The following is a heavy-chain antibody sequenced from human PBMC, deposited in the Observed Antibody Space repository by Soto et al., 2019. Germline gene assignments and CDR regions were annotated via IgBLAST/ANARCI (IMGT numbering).Heavy chain of an antibody. Sequence: GESLKISCKGSGYSFTSYWIGWVRQMPGKGLEWMGIIYPGDSDTRYSPSFQGQVTISADKSISTAYLQWSSLKASDTAMYYCASGAYDYVWGSYRKFDYWGQGTLVTVSS. CDR1: GYSFTSYW. V-gene: IGHV5-51*01. J-gene: IGHJ4*02. CDR3: ASGAYDYVWGSYRKFDY. CDR2: IYPGDSDT. D-gene: IGHD3-16*02.